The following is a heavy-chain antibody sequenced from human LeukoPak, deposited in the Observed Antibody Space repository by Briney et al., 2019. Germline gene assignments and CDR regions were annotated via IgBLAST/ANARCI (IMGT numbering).Heavy chain of an antibody. CDR3: ARIWSITIFVGHQRAGKAFDI. V-gene: IGHV1-18*01. J-gene: IGHJ3*02. CDR1: GYTFTSYG. CDR2: ISAYNGNT. Sequence: ASVKVSCKASGYTFTSYGVSWVRQAPGQGLEWMGWISAYNGNTNYAQKLQGRVTMTTDTSTSTAYMELRSLRSGDTAVYYCARIWSITIFVGHQRAGKAFDIWGQGTMVTVSS. D-gene: IGHD3-3*01.